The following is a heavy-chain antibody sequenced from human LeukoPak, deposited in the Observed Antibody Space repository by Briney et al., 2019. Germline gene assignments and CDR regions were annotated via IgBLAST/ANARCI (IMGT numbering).Heavy chain of an antibody. CDR2: IYYSGST. CDR3: AKLYYSTGADY. Sequence: SETLSLTCTVSGGSISSSSYYWGWIRQPPGKGLEWIGSIYYSGSTYYNPSLKSRVTISVDTSKNQFSLKLSSVTAADTAVYYCAKLYYSTGADYWGQGTLVTVSS. CDR1: GGSISSSSYY. J-gene: IGHJ4*02. D-gene: IGHD4-11*01. V-gene: IGHV4-39*01.